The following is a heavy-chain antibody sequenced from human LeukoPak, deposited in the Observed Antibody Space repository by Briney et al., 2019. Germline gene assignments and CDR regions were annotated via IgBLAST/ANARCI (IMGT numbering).Heavy chain of an antibody. J-gene: IGHJ2*01. CDR2: IYYSGST. Sequence: SETLYLTCTVSGGSISSYYWSWIRQPPGKGLEWIGYIYYSGSTNYNPSLKSRVTISVDTSKNQFSLKLSSVTAADTAVYYCATHIDYGDYYWYFDLWGRGTLVTVSS. D-gene: IGHD4-17*01. CDR3: ATHIDYGDYYWYFDL. V-gene: IGHV4-59*08. CDR1: GGSISSYY.